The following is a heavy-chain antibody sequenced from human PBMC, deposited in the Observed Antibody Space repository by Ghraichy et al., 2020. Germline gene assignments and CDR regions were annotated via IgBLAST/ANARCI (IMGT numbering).Heavy chain of an antibody. J-gene: IGHJ4*02. CDR2: ISRTAPTI. CDR1: GFTFSSFS. V-gene: IGHV3-48*02. D-gene: IGHD5-12*01. Sequence: GGSLRLSCAASGFTFSSFSRNWVRQAQGKGLEWISYISRTAPTIYYADSVKGRFTISRDNAKNSLYLQMNSLTDEDTAVYYCARVGYSGYDQFDYWGQGTLVTVST. CDR3: ARVGYSGYDQFDY.